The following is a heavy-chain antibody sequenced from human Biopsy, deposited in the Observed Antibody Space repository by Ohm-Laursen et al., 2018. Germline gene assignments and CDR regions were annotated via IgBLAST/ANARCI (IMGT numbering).Heavy chain of an antibody. CDR2: IVVGSGHT. Sequence: SVKVSCKASEFTFSSSAVQWVRQARGQRLEWIGWIVVGSGHTNYAQKFQERVTITMDMSASTAYMELTSLRSEDTAVYYCAATSTLYYYYYAMDVWDQGTTITVSS. J-gene: IGHJ6*02. CDR3: AATSTLYYYYYAMDV. CDR1: EFTFSSSA. V-gene: IGHV1-58*01.